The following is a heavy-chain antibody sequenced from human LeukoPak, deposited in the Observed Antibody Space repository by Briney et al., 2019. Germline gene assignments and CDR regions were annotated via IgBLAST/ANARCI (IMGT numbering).Heavy chain of an antibody. V-gene: IGHV3-23*01. Sequence: PGGSLRLSCAASGFTFSSYAMSWVRQAPGKGLEWVSAISGSGGSTYCADSVKGRFTISRDNSKNTLYLQMNSLRAEDTAVYYCAKVDVAYCGGDCYLNYFDYWGQGTLVTVSS. CDR3: AKVDVAYCGGDCYLNYFDY. CDR2: ISGSGGST. J-gene: IGHJ4*02. CDR1: GFTFSSYA. D-gene: IGHD2-21*02.